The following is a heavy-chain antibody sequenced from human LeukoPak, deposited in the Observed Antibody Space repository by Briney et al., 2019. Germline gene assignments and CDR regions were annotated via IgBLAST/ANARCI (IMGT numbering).Heavy chain of an antibody. V-gene: IGHV4-4*07. CDR3: ARAGCSGGSCYSMIDY. D-gene: IGHD2-15*01. CDR2: IYTSGST. Sequence: PSQTLSLTCPVSGGSISSYYWSWIRQPAGKGLEWIGRIYTSGSTNYNPSLKSRVTMSVDTSKNQFSLKLSSVTAADTAVYYCARAGCSGGSCYSMIDYWGQGTLVTVSS. CDR1: GGSISSYY. J-gene: IGHJ4*02.